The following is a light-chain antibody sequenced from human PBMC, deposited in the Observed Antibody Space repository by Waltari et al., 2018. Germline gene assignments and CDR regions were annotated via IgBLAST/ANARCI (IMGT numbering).Light chain of an antibody. V-gene: IGLV3-25*03. J-gene: IGLJ2*01. CDR1: ALPKQY. CDR3: QSADSSGTYVV. CDR2: KDS. Sequence: SYELTQPPSVSVSPGQTARITCSGDALPKQYAYWYQQKPGQAPWPVIYKDSERPSGIPERFSGSSSGTTVTLTISGVQAEDEADYYCQSADSSGTYVVFGGGTKLTVL.